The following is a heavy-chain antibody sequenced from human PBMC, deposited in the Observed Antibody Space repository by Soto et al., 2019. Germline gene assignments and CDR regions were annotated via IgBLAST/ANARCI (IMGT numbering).Heavy chain of an antibody. CDR1: GYTFSSYY. CDR3: ARDWEGGTITGTTFYYYYGMDV. CDR2: INPSGGST. Sequence: QVQLVQSGAEVKKPGASVKVSCKASGYTFSSYYMHWVRQAPGQGLEWMGIINPSGGSTSYAQKFQGRVTMTRDTSTSTVYMELSSLRSEDTAVYYCARDWEGGTITGTTFYYYYGMDVWGQGTTVTVSS. J-gene: IGHJ6*02. D-gene: IGHD1-7*01. V-gene: IGHV1-46*01.